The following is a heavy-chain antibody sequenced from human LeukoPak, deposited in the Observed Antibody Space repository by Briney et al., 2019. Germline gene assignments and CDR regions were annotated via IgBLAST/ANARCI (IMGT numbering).Heavy chain of an antibody. CDR3: ATDADYRDSKGWVEY. D-gene: IGHD4-17*01. J-gene: IGHJ4*02. CDR1: GFTFGSYW. V-gene: IGHV3-7*01. Sequence: GGSLRLSCAASGFTFGSYWMTWVRQAPGKGLEWVASMKADGSEKHYVDSVRGRFTISRDNAKNSLYLQMNSLRAEDTAVYYCATDADYRDSKGWVEYWGQGTLVTVSS. CDR2: MKADGSEK.